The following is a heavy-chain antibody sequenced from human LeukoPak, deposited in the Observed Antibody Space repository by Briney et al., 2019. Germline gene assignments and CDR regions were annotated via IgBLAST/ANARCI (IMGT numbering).Heavy chain of an antibody. J-gene: IGHJ4*02. D-gene: IGHD6-19*01. CDR2: IGAYNGNT. CDR3: ARDLEGAIAVAGTAGDY. Sequence: ASVKVSCKASGYTFTSYGISWVRQAPGQGLEWMGWIGAYNGNTNYAQKLQGRVTMTTDTSTSTAYMELRSLRSDDTAVYYCARDLEGAIAVAGTAGDYWGQGTLVTVSS. CDR1: GYTFTSYG. V-gene: IGHV1-18*01.